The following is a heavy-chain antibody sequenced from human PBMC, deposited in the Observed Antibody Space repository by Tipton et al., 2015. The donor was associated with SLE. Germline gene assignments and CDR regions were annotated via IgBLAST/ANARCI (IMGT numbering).Heavy chain of an antibody. J-gene: IGHJ4*02. Sequence: TLSLTCTVPGVSISTFYWSWIRQPPGKGLEWIGYIYYSGGSTNYNPSLKSRVTMSVDTSKNQFSLKLSSVTAADTAVYYCAKISFGDYPDDWGQGTLVTVSS. CDR3: AKISFGDYPDD. CDR1: GVSISTFY. CDR2: IYYSGGST. D-gene: IGHD4-17*01. V-gene: IGHV4-59*01.